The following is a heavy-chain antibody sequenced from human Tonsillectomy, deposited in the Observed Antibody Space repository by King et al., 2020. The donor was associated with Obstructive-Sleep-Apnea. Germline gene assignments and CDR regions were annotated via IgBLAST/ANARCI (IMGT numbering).Heavy chain of an antibody. V-gene: IGHV3-49*03. Sequence: VQLVESGGDLVQPGRSLRLSCTASGFTFGDYAMSWFRQAPGKGLEWVGFIRSDLDGGTTEYAASVKGRFTILRDDPKSIAYHQMTSLKTEDTAVYYCSRGGTPADYWGQGTLVTVSS. CDR3: SRGGTPADY. CDR1: GFTFGDYA. J-gene: IGHJ4*02. CDR2: IRSDLDGGTT. D-gene: IGHD1-14*01.